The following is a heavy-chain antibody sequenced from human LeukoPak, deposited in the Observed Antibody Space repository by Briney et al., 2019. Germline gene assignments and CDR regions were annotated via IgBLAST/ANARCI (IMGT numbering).Heavy chain of an antibody. CDR2: IIPIFGTA. V-gene: IGHV1-69*13. CDR3: GKEVERHFDLKY. J-gene: IGHJ4*02. CDR1: GGTFSSYA. Sequence: ASVKVSCKASGGTFSSYAISWVRQAPGQGLEWMGGIIPIFGTANYAQKFQGRVTITADESTSTAYTELSSLRSEDTAVYYCGKEVERHFDLKYWGQGTLVIVSS.